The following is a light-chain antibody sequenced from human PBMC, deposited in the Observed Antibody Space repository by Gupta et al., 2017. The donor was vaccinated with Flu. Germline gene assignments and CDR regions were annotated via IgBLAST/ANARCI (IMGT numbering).Light chain of an antibody. CDR2: GAS. J-gene: IGKJ3*01. V-gene: IGKV3-20*01. CDR1: QSVSSSY. CDR3: QQYGSSPPLLT. Sequence: LSLSPGERATLSCRASQSVSSSYLAWYQQKPGQAPRLLIYGASSRATGIPDRFSGSGSGTDFTLTISRLEPEDFAVYYCQQYGSSPPLLTFGPGTKVDIK.